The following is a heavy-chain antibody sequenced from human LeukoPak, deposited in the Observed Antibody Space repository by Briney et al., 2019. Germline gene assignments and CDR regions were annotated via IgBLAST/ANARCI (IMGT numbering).Heavy chain of an antibody. V-gene: IGHV4-34*01. D-gene: IGHD2-21*02. CDR2: INHSGST. J-gene: IGHJ5*02. CDR3: ARARGGDQGWFDP. CDR1: GGSISSYY. Sequence: SETLSLTCTVSGGSISSYYWSWIRQPPGKGLEWIGEINHSGSTNYNPSLKSRVTISVDTSKNQFSLKLSSVTAADTAVYYCARARGGDQGWFDPWGQGTLVTVSS.